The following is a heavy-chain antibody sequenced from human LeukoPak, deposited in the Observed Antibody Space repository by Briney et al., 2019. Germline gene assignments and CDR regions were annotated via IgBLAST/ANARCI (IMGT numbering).Heavy chain of an antibody. V-gene: IGHV4-34*01. J-gene: IGHJ4*02. CDR1: GGSFSGYY. CDR3: AREGRDYVWGSYRRYFDY. CDR2: INHSGST. Sequence: SETLSLACAVYGGSFSGYYWSWIRQPPGKGLEWIGEINHSGSTNYNPSLKSRVTISVDTSKNQFSLKLSPVTAADTAVYYCAREGRDYVWGSYRRYFDYWGQGTLVTVSS. D-gene: IGHD3-16*02.